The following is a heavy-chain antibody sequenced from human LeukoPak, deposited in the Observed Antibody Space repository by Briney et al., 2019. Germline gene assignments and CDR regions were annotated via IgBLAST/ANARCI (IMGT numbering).Heavy chain of an antibody. CDR2: IYTSGST. CDR3: TRGEELMNF. CDR1: DASVNSGNYY. D-gene: IGHD1-26*01. J-gene: IGHJ4*02. V-gene: IGHV4-61*02. Sequence: PSQTLSLTCAVSDASVNSGNYYWTWIRQPAGKRLEWIGRIYTSGSTNYNPSLKSRVTISIDASKNQFSLRLSSVTAADTAVYYCTRGEELMNFWGQGTLVTVSS.